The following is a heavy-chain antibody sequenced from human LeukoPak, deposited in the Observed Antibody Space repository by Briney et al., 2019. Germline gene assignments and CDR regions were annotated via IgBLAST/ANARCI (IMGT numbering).Heavy chain of an antibody. CDR1: GGSVISRSYY. Sequence: PSETLSLTCTVSGGSVISRSYYWAWIRQPPGKGLEWIGNIYYSGSTYYNPSLKSRVALSIDTSKNQLSLTPSSVATPETAAYLCATHSGHPDDYWGEGTLVADSS. J-gene: IGHJ4*02. CDR2: IYYSGST. CDR3: ATHSGHPDDY. V-gene: IGHV4-39*01. D-gene: IGHD1-14*01.